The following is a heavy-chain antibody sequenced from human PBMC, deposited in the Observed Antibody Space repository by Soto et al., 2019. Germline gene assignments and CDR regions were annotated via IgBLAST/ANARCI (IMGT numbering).Heavy chain of an antibody. V-gene: IGHV1-46*01. CDR1: GYTFTDHY. J-gene: IGHJ4*02. Sequence: QVQLVQSGAEVKKPGASVKVSCKASGYTFTDHYIHWVRQAPGQGLEWMGIINPSEGSTSYPQKLQGRITVTRDTSTSTVYMELISLRSEDTAVYYCARDVNGFYTFDYWGRGTLVTVSS. CDR3: ARDVNGFYTFDY. CDR2: INPSEGST. D-gene: IGHD2-8*01.